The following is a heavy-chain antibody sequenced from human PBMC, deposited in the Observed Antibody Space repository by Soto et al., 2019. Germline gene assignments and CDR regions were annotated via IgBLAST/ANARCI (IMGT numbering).Heavy chain of an antibody. D-gene: IGHD3-22*01. CDR1: GFTFSSYG. CDR2: ISYDGSNK. J-gene: IGHJ4*02. V-gene: IGHV3-30*18. Sequence: QVQLVESGGGVVQPGRSLRLSCAASGFTFSSYGMHWVRQAPGKGLEWVAVISYDGSNKYYADSVKGRFTISRDNSKNTLYLQMNSLRAEDTAVYYRAKDLYYYDSSGYNTATWGQGTLVTVSS. CDR3: AKDLYYYDSSGYNTAT.